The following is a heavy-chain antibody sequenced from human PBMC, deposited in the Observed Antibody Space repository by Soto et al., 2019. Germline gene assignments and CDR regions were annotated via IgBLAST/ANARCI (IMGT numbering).Heavy chain of an antibody. V-gene: IGHV3-9*01. J-gene: IGHJ5*02. CDR1: GFRFADYT. CDR2: LTWNSESI. D-gene: IGHD6-13*01. Sequence: LRLSCAASGFRFADYTMHWVRQAPGKGLEWVSGLTWNSESIAYADSVKGRFTISRDNAKNSLYLQMNSLRAEDTAFYFCAKGAISGTLNWFDPWGQGTLVTVSS. CDR3: AKGAISGTLNWFDP.